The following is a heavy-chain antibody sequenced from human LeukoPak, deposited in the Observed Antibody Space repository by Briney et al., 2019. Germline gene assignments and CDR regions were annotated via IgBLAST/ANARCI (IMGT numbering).Heavy chain of an antibody. CDR2: IYPGDSDT. J-gene: IGHJ4*02. CDR3: ARLRISGITMIVVGPIDY. CDR1: GYSFTSYW. D-gene: IGHD3-22*01. V-gene: IGHV5-51*01. Sequence: GESLKISCKGSGYSFTSYWIGWVRQMPGKGLEWMGIIYPGDSDTRYSPSFQGQVTISADKSISTAYLQWSSLKASDTAMYYCARLRISGITMIVVGPIDYWGQGTLVTVSS.